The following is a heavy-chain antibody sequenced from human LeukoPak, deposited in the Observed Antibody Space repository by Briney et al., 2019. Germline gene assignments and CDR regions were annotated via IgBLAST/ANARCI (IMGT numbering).Heavy chain of an antibody. J-gene: IGHJ6*03. Sequence: SVKVSCKASGGTFSSYAISWVRQAPGQGLEWMGGIIPIFGTANYAQKFQGRVTITADESTSTAYMELSSLRSEDTAVYYCARDLDTMVRGVIGGYYHYMDVWGKGTTVTVSS. D-gene: IGHD3-10*01. CDR1: GGTFSSYA. CDR2: IIPIFGTA. CDR3: ARDLDTMVRGVIGGYYHYMDV. V-gene: IGHV1-69*13.